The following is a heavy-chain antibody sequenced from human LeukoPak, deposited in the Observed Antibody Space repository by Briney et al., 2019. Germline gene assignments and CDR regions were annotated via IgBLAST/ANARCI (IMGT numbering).Heavy chain of an antibody. J-gene: IGHJ4*02. Sequence: GAALQISSKGAGCAFSNYWIGWGRPRPGKGVEGMGIIYHGASDTRYSPSFHRHVTISADKSISTAYLQWSSLNASDTAMYYCARSRGTTVTSFGRYWGQGTLVTVSS. CDR2: IYHGASDT. V-gene: IGHV5-51*01. D-gene: IGHD3-16*01. CDR1: GCAFSNYW. CDR3: ARSRGTTVTSFGRY.